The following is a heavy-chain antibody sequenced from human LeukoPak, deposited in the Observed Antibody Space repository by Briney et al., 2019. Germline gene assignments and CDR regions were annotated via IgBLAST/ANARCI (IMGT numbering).Heavy chain of an antibody. D-gene: IGHD6-13*01. J-gene: IGHJ4*02. CDR2: ISGSGGNT. Sequence: GGSLRLSCAASGFTFSSYAMSWVRQAPGKGLEWVSGISGSGGNTYYAGSVKGRFTISRDNSKNTVYLQMNSLRAEDTAVYYCAKDLSNSWYCNYFDYWGQGTLVTVSS. V-gene: IGHV3-23*01. CDR1: GFTFSSYA. CDR3: AKDLSNSWYCNYFDY.